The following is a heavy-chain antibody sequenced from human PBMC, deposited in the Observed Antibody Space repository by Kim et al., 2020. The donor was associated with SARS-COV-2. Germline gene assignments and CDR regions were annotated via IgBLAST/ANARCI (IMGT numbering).Heavy chain of an antibody. CDR2: IKQDGSEK. Sequence: GGSLRLSCAASGFIFSSYWMSWVRQAPGKGLEWVANIKQDGSEKNYVDSVKGRFTISRDNAKNSLYLQMNSLRAEDTAVYYCANDLGYCSGGNCYAWYYWGQGTLVTVSS. CDR3: ANDLGYCSGGNCYAWYY. V-gene: IGHV3-7*03. CDR1: GFIFSSYW. J-gene: IGHJ4*02. D-gene: IGHD2-15*01.